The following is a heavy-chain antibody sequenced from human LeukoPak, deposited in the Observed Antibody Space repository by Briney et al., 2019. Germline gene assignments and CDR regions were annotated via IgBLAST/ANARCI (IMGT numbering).Heavy chain of an antibody. CDR1: GGTFSRYA. Sequence: SVKVSCKASGGTFSRYAISWVRQAPGQGLEWMGTIIPIFGIANYAQKFQGRVTITADKSTSTAYMELSSLRSEDTAVHYCAGPPSPSSLDAFDIWGQGTMVTVSS. CDR3: AGPPSPSSLDAFDI. V-gene: IGHV1-69*04. D-gene: IGHD6-13*01. J-gene: IGHJ3*02. CDR2: IIPIFGIA.